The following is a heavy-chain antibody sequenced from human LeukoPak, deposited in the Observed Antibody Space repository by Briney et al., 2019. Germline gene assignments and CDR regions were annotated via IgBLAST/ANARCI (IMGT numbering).Heavy chain of an antibody. CDR1: GGSFSGYY. V-gene: IGHV4-34*01. J-gene: IGHJ5*02. CDR3: AREVRRFGRKFDP. CDR2: INHSGST. Sequence: SETLSLTCAVYGGSFSGYYWSWIRQPPGKGLEWIGEINHSGSTNYNPSLKSRVTISVDTSKNQFSLKLSSVTAADTAVYYCAREVRRFGRKFDPWGQGTLVTVSS. D-gene: IGHD3-10*01.